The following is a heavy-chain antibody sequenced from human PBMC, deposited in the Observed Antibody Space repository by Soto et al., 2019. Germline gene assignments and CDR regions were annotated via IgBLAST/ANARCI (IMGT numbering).Heavy chain of an antibody. V-gene: IGHV4-59*01. Sequence: SETLSLTCTVSGDSNSSYYWTWIRQPPGKGLEWLGYIFFSGSTNYNPSLKSRLTISLDTSKNQFSLKLSSVTAADTAVYYCAKGKWIQLSENWFDPWGQGTLVTVSS. CDR2: IFFSGST. CDR3: AKGKWIQLSENWFDP. D-gene: IGHD5-18*01. CDR1: GDSNSSYY. J-gene: IGHJ5*02.